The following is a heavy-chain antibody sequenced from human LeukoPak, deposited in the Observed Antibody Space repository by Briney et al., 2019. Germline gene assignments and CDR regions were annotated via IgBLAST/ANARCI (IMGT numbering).Heavy chain of an antibody. CDR1: GFTFSSYG. CDR2: IWYDGRNK. Sequence: GGSLRLSCVASGFTFSSYGMHWVRQAPGKGLEWVAVIWYDGRNKYYGDSVKGRFTISRDNSKNTLYLQMNSLRAEDTAVYYCARDKLGDCSRTTCSDFDTWGQGTLVTVSS. CDR3: ARDKLGDCSRTTCSDFDT. D-gene: IGHD2-2*01. V-gene: IGHV3-33*01. J-gene: IGHJ4*02.